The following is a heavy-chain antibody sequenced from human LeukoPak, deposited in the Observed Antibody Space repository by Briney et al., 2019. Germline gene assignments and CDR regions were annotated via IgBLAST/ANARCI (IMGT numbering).Heavy chain of an antibody. CDR3: AKDGSSWYVDYFDD. Sequence: GGSLRLSCAASGVTFSSYAMSWVRQAPGQGLEWVSAISGSGGSTYYADSVKGRFTISRDNSKNTLYMQMNSLRAEDTAVYYCAKDGSSWYVDYFDDWGQGTLVTVSS. CDR1: GVTFSSYA. D-gene: IGHD6-13*01. CDR2: ISGSGGST. J-gene: IGHJ4*02. V-gene: IGHV3-23*01.